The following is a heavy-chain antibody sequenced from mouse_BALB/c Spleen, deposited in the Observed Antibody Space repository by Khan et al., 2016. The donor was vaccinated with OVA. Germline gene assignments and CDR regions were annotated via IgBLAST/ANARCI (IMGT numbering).Heavy chain of an antibody. CDR2: ISGDSNTI. D-gene: IGHD1-1*01. CDR3: ATSYFYGYYFDY. CDR1: VFTFNSYG. Sequence: EVELVESGGGLVQPGGSRKLSCAASVFTFNSYGMHWVRQAPEKGLEWVAYISGDSNTIYYADTVKGRFTISRDNPKNTLFLQMTSLMSEDTAMYYCATSYFYGYYFDYWGPGTTLTVS. J-gene: IGHJ2*01. V-gene: IGHV5-17*02.